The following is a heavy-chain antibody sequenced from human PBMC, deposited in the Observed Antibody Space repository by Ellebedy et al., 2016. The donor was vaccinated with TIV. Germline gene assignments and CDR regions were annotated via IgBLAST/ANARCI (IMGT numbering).Heavy chain of an antibody. D-gene: IGHD5-12*01. Sequence: SETLSLXCTVSGGSISIYYWSWIRQPAGKGLEWIGRIYPNGNTNYNPSLKSRVTVSVDTSKNQISLKLRSVTAADTAVYYCARGQGRRKATDYWGQGTLVTVSS. J-gene: IGHJ4*02. V-gene: IGHV4-4*07. CDR3: ARGQGRRKATDY. CDR1: GGSISIYY. CDR2: IYPNGNT.